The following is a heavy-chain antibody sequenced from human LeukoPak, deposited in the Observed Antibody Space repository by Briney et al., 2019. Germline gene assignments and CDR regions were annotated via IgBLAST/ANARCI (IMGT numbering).Heavy chain of an antibody. CDR1: GFTFSSYW. Sequence: GGSLRLSCAASGFTFSSYWMHWVRQAPGKGLVWVSRINGDGSSTSYADSVKGRFTISRDNAKNTLYLQMNSLRAEDTAVYYCARVRHDYYGMDVWGQGTRVTVSS. D-gene: IGHD1-1*01. J-gene: IGHJ6*02. CDR2: INGDGSST. CDR3: ARVRHDYYGMDV. V-gene: IGHV3-74*01.